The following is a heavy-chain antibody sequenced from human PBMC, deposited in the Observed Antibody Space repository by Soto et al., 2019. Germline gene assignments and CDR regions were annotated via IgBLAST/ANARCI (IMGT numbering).Heavy chain of an antibody. CDR2: IIPIFGTA. J-gene: IGHJ6*02. D-gene: IGHD6-13*01. V-gene: IGHV1-69*13. Sequence: SVKVSCKASGGTFSSYAISWVRQAPGQGLEWMGGIIPIFGTANYAQKFQGRVTITADESTSTAYMELSSLRSEDTAVYYCARDMGLSSSWRSRGMDVWGQGTTVTXSS. CDR1: GGTFSSYA. CDR3: ARDMGLSSSWRSRGMDV.